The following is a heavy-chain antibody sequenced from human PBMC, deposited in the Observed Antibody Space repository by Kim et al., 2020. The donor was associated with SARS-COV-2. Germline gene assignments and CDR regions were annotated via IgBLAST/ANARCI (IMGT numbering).Heavy chain of an antibody. CDR2: INWNSGTI. Sequence: YLRLSCAVSGFISGDYAMHWVRQAPGKGLEWVSGINWNSGTIGYADSVKGRFTISRDNAGNSLYLQMNSLRPEDTAWYYCAKMGAVKSYFFYGMDVWG. J-gene: IGHJ6*01. CDR3: AKMGAVKSYFFYGMDV. D-gene: IGHD1-26*01. CDR1: GFISGDYA. V-gene: IGHV3-9*02.